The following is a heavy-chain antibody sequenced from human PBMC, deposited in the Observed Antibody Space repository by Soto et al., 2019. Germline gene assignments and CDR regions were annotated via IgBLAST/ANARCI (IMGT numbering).Heavy chain of an antibody. V-gene: IGHV4-61*01. Sequence: LXLTCTVSGGSVSRGIYYWSLILQPPGKGLEWIGYIYYSGSTNYNPSLKSRVTISVDTSKNQFSLKLSSVTAADTAVYYCARSIFGVVIYGSNWFDPWGQGTLVTVYS. CDR3: ARSIFGVVIYGSNWFDP. CDR1: GGSVSRGIYY. CDR2: IYYSGST. D-gene: IGHD3-3*01. J-gene: IGHJ5*02.